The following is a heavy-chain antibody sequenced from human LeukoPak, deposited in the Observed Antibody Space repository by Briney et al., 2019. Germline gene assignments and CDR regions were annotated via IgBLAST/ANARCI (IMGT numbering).Heavy chain of an antibody. V-gene: IGHV1-69*04. D-gene: IGHD6-19*01. CDR3: ASGYRSSFGLFDY. CDR1: GGTFSSYA. CDR2: IIPILGIA. Sequence: SVKVSCKASGGTFSSYAISWVRQAPGQGLEWMGRIIPILGIANYAQKFQGRVTITADKSTSTAYMELSSLRSEDTAVYYCASGYRSSFGLFDYWGQGTLVTVSS. J-gene: IGHJ4*02.